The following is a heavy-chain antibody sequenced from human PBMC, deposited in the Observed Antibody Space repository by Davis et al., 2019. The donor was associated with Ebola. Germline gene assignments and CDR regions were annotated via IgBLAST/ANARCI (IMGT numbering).Heavy chain of an antibody. D-gene: IGHD4-23*01. CDR3: ARDPVSGNSRYGMDV. CDR2: ISYDGSNK. V-gene: IGHV3-30-3*01. Sequence: GESLKISCAASGFTFSSYAMHWVRQAPGKGLEWVAVISYDGSNKYYADSVKGRFTISRDNSKNTLYLQMNSLRAEDTAVYYCARDPVSGNSRYGMDVWGKGTTVTVPS. J-gene: IGHJ6*04. CDR1: GFTFSSYA.